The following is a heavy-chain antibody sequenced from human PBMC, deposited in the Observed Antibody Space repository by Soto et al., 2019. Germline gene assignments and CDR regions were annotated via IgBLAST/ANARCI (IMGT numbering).Heavy chain of an antibody. D-gene: IGHD3-22*01. Sequence: QVQLQESGPGLVKPSQTLSLTCTVSGGSISSGGYYWSWIRQHPGKGLEWIGYIYYSGSTYYNPSLKSRVTISVDTSKNQFSLQLSSVTAADTAVYYCARDTGGYYSYCYYGMDVLGQGTTVTVSS. V-gene: IGHV4-31*03. CDR2: IYYSGST. CDR1: GGSISSGGYY. J-gene: IGHJ6*02. CDR3: ARDTGGYYSYCYYGMDV.